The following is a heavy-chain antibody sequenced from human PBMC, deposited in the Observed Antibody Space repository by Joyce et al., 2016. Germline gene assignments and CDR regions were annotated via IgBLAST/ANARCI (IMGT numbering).Heavy chain of an antibody. CDR1: GGSISSGGYY. CDR3: ARAGDYYDSTPLDY. D-gene: IGHD3-22*01. Sequence: QVQLQESGPGLVKPSQTLSLTCTVSGGSISSGGYYWTWIRQHPGKGLEWIGYIYDSGSTYYNPSRKSRVTISVDTSKNQFSLNLSSVTAADTAVYYWARAGDYYDSTPLDYWGQGTLVTVSS. J-gene: IGHJ4*02. V-gene: IGHV4-31*03. CDR2: IYDSGST.